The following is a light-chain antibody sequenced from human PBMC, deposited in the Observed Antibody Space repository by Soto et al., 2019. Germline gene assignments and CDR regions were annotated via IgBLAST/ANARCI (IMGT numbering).Light chain of an antibody. V-gene: IGLV1-40*01. CDR1: SSNIGAGYD. CDR3: QSYDSSLSGYV. CDR2: GNS. Sequence: QSVLTQPPSVSGAPGQRVTISCTGSSSNIGAGYDVHWYQQLPGTAPKLLIYGNSNRPSGVPDRFSGSKSGTSASLAITGLQAEDAAYYYCQSYDSSLSGYVFGTGTKVTVL. J-gene: IGLJ1*01.